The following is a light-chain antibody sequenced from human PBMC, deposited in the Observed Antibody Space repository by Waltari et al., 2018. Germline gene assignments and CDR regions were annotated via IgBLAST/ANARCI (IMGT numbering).Light chain of an antibody. J-gene: IGKJ2*01. V-gene: IGKV4-1*01. CDR1: QSVLYSSNNKNY. Sequence: DIVMTQSPDSLAVSLGERATINCKSSQSVLYSSNNKNYLGWYHQKQGQPPKLLIYWASTRESGVPDRFSGSGSGTDFTLTISSLQAEDVAVYYCQQYYSTPYTFGQGTKLEIK. CDR3: QQYYSTPYT. CDR2: WAS.